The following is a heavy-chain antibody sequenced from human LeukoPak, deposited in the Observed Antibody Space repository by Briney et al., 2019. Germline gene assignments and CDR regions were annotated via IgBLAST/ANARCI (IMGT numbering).Heavy chain of an antibody. D-gene: IGHD5-12*01. CDR3: ARGTYSGYDYGYYYYGMDV. CDR1: GGSISSYY. CDR2: IYYSGST. Sequence: SETLSLTCTVSGGSISSYYWSWIRQPLGKGLEWIGYIYYSGSTNYNPSLKSRVTISVDTSKNQFSLKLSSVTAADTAVYYCARGTYSGYDYGYYYYGMDVWGQGTTVTVSS. J-gene: IGHJ6*02. V-gene: IGHV4-59*01.